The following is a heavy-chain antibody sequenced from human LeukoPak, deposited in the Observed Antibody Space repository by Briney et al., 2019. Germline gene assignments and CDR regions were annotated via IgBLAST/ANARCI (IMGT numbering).Heavy chain of an antibody. J-gene: IGHJ4*02. CDR2: ISSSSSTI. CDR3: AIDLTFGDPLSFDY. CDR1: GFLFSSYS. Sequence: GGSLRLSCVGSGFLFSSYSMNWVRQAAGKGLEWFSYISSSSSTIYYADSVKGRFTISRDDAKNSMYLQMNSLRAEDTAVYYCAIDLTFGDPLSFDYWGQGTLVTVSS. V-gene: IGHV3-48*01. D-gene: IGHD3-16*01.